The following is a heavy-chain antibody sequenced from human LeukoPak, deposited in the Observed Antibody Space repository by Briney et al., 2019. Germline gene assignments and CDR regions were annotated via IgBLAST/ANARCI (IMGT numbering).Heavy chain of an antibody. D-gene: IGHD1-26*01. V-gene: IGHV3-48*04. J-gene: IGHJ4*02. Sequence: GGSLRLSCAASGFTFSSYSMNWVRQAPGKGLEWVSYISSSSTIYYADSVKGRFTISRDNAKNSLYLQMNSLRAEDTAVYYCARDRVGAIDYWGQGTLVTVSS. CDR3: ARDRVGAIDY. CDR1: GFTFSSYS. CDR2: ISSSSTI.